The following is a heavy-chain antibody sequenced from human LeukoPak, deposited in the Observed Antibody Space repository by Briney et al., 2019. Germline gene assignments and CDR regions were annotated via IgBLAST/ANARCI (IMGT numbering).Heavy chain of an antibody. V-gene: IGHV4-61*05. CDR1: GGSISSRNYY. Sequence: SETLSLTCTVSGGSISSRNYYWSWIRQPPGKGLEWIAYMYYSGSTNYNPSLKSRITISLDTSKNQFSLKLSSVTAADTAVYYCARDENGYVWGSFRAWGKGTLVTVSS. CDR2: MYYSGST. CDR3: ARDENGYVWGSFRA. D-gene: IGHD3-16*02. J-gene: IGHJ5*02.